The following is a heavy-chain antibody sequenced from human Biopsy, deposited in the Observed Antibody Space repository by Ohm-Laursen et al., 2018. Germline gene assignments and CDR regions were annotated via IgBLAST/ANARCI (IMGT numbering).Heavy chain of an antibody. D-gene: IGHD3-10*01. Sequence: SDTLSLTCTVSGGSVRSPDHRWNWVRRAPGKGLEWIGNIYYSWTTLYNPSLSGRVTMDLDRSTNQFSLKLKSVTSADTAVYFCARAYFYGMGTSNYFLDSWGQGILVTVSS. J-gene: IGHJ4*02. CDR3: ARAYFYGMGTSNYFLDS. CDR1: GGSVRSPDHR. CDR2: IYYSWTT. V-gene: IGHV4-30-4*02.